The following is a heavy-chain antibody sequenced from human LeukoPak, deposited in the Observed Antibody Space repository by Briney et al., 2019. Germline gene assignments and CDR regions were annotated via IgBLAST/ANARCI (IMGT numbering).Heavy chain of an antibody. D-gene: IGHD6-13*01. Sequence: GGSLTLSCAASRFTFDDHGVSWVRPSRGGGREWVSGIKWDGGRTGYEDSVKGRFTISRDNAKNTVSLQMNRLRAEDTALYYCARGSGSSWYFYFDYWGQGTLVTVSS. CDR1: RFTFDDHG. J-gene: IGHJ4*02. CDR3: ARGSGSSWYFYFDY. CDR2: IKWDGGRT. V-gene: IGHV3-20*04.